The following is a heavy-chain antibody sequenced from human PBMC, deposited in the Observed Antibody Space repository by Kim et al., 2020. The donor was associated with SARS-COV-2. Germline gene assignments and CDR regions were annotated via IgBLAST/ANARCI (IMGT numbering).Heavy chain of an antibody. Sequence: SSSITIYDADSVNGRFTIDRENAKNSLYLQMNSLGAKDTAVYYCAVGGGDYWGQGTLVTVSS. J-gene: IGHJ4*02. CDR3: AVGGGDY. V-gene: IGHV3-48*01. CDR2: SSSITI. D-gene: IGHD3-16*01.